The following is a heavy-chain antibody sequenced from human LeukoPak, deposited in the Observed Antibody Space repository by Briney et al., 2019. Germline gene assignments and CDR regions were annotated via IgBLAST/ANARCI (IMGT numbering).Heavy chain of an antibody. Sequence: GGSLRLSCAASGFTFSSYEMNWVRQAPGKGLEWVSYISSSGSTIYYADSVKGRFTISRDNAKSSLYLQMNSLRAEDTAVYYCARDRDYYGSGSYYGPWDYWGQGTLVTVSS. D-gene: IGHD3-10*01. V-gene: IGHV3-48*03. CDR3: ARDRDYYGSGSYYGPWDY. CDR2: ISSSGSTI. J-gene: IGHJ4*02. CDR1: GFTFSSYE.